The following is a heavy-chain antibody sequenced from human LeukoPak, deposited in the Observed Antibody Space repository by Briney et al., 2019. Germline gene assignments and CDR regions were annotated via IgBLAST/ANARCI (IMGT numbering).Heavy chain of an antibody. D-gene: IGHD6-13*01. CDR2: INHSGST. Sequence: PSETLSLTCAVYGGSFSGYYWSWIRQPPGKGLEWIGEINHSGSTNYNPSLKSRVTISVDTSKNQFSLKLSSVTAADTAVCYCARGSLGYSSSWYGALGYWGQGTLVTVSS. J-gene: IGHJ4*02. CDR3: ARGSLGYSSSWYGALGY. V-gene: IGHV4-34*01. CDR1: GGSFSGYY.